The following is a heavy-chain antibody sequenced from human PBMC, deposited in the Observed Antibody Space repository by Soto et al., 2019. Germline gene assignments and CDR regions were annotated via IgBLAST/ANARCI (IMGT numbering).Heavy chain of an antibody. D-gene: IGHD6-19*01. J-gene: IGHJ4*02. CDR3: ARDGRSGWKFDY. CDR1: GFTFSSYS. CDR2: ISSSSYI. Sequence: GGSLRLSCAASGFTFSSYSMNWVRQAPGKGLEWVSSISSSSYIYYADSVKGRFTISRDNAKNSLYLQMNSLRAEDTAVYYCARDGRSGWKFDYWGQGTLVTVSS. V-gene: IGHV3-21*01.